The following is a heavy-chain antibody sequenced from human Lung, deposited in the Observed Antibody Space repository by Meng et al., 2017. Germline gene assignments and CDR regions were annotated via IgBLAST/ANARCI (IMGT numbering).Heavy chain of an antibody. CDR1: GYTFTTYG. CDR2: ISPYNGYT. V-gene: IGHV1-18*01. D-gene: IGHD2-15*01. CDR3: AILSHCTGGTCYPYDY. J-gene: IGHJ4*02. Sequence: QVTLMQSGAEVKNPGASVKVSCTASGYTFTTYGISWVRQAPGQGLEWMGWISPYNGYTSSIQKFQGRVTMTTDTSTSTAYMELMSLGSDDTAVYYCAILSHCTGGTCYPYDYWGQGTLVTVSS.